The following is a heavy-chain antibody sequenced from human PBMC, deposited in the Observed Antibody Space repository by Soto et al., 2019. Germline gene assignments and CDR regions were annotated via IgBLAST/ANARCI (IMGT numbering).Heavy chain of an antibody. CDR3: ATQEVGGSYVYTFDP. J-gene: IGHJ5*02. V-gene: IGHV4-39*01. D-gene: IGHD1-26*01. CDR1: GGSITSRSYY. Sequence: QLHLRESGPGLVKPSETLSLTCTVSGGSITSRSYYWGWIRQPPGKGLEWIGSIYYSGSTYYNPSPKGRVTISVDTSKNQFSLKLSSVTAADTAVYYCATQEVGGSYVYTFDPWGQGTLVTVSS. CDR2: IYYSGST.